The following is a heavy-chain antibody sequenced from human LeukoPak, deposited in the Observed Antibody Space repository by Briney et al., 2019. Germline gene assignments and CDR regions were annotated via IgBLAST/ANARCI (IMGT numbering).Heavy chain of an antibody. CDR1: GGSVSSGSYY. D-gene: IGHD3-10*01. Sequence: SETLSLTCTVSGGSVSSGSYYWSWIRQPPGKGLEGIGYIYYSGSTNYNPSLKSRVTISVDTSKNQFSLKLSSVTAADTAVYYCARDRRAMVRGVPFNYGMDVWGKGTTVTVSS. CDR3: ARDRRAMVRGVPFNYGMDV. CDR2: IYYSGST. J-gene: IGHJ6*04. V-gene: IGHV4-61*01.